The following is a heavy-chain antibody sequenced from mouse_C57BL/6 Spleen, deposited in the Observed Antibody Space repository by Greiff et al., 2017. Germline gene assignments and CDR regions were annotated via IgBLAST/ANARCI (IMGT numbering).Heavy chain of an antibody. CDR1: GYTFTSYW. CDR3: ARGLWGDEY. D-gene: IGHD1-1*02. Sequence: QVQLQQPGAELVRPGSSVKPSCKASGYTFTSYWMDWVKQRPGQGLEWIGNIYPSDSETHYNQKFKDKATLTVDKSSSTAYMQLSSLTSEDAAVFYCARGLWGDEYWGQGTTLTVSS. V-gene: IGHV1-61*01. CDR2: IYPSDSET. J-gene: IGHJ2*01.